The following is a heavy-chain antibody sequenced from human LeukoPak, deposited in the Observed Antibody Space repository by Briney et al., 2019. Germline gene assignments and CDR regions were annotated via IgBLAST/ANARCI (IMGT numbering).Heavy chain of an antibody. CDR3: ARRADYYDYCCYYY. D-gene: IGHD3-22*01. J-gene: IGHJ4*02. CDR2: MNPNSGNT. Sequence: ASVKVSCKASGYTFTSYDINWVRQATGQGLEWMGWMNPNSGNTGYAQKFQGRVTMTRDTSISTVYMELSSLRSDDTAVYYCARRADYYDYCCYYYWGQGTLLIVSS. V-gene: IGHV1-8*01. CDR1: GYTFTSYD.